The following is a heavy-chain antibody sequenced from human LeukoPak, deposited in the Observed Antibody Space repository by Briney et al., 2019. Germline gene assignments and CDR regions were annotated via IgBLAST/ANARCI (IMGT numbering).Heavy chain of an antibody. CDR1: GYTFTGYY. D-gene: IGHD3-22*01. CDR3: ARNFYFDSSGYYHY. J-gene: IGHJ4*02. CDR2: INPNSGGT. Sequence: ASVKVSCKASGYTFTGYYMHWGRQAPGQGLEWMGWINPNSGGTNYAQKFKGRVTMTRDTSISTDYMELSRLRSDDTAVYYCARNFYFDSSGYYHYWGQGTLVTVSS. V-gene: IGHV1-2*02.